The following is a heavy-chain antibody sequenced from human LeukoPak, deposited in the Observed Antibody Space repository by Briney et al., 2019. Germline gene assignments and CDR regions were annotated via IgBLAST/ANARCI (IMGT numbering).Heavy chain of an antibody. J-gene: IGHJ4*02. CDR3: ARGQGLRFLEWLPQGYFDY. V-gene: IGHV3-30*01. CDR1: GFTFSSYA. Sequence: GGSLRLSCVASGFTFSSYAMHWVRQAPGKGLEWVAVISYDGSNKYYADSVKGRFTISRDNSKNTLYLQMNSLRAEDTAVYYCARGQGLRFLEWLPQGYFDYWGQGTLVTVSS. D-gene: IGHD3-3*01. CDR2: ISYDGSNK.